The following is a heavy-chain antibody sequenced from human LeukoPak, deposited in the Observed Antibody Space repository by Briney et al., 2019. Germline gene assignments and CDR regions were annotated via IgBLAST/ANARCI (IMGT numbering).Heavy chain of an antibody. CDR2: ISSSSSYI. D-gene: IGHD3-22*01. J-gene: IGHJ4*02. CDR3: VRDDDRPDNGLDY. V-gene: IGHV3-21*06. Sequence: GGTLRLSCAASGFTFSSYSMNWVRQAPGKGLEWVSSISSSSSYISYADSVKGRFTISRDNAKNSSYLQMNSLGAEDTAVYYCVRDDDRPDNGLDYWGQGTLVTVSS. CDR1: GFTFSSYS.